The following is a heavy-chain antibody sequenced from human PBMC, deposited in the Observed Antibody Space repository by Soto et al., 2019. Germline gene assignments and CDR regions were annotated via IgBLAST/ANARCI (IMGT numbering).Heavy chain of an antibody. CDR1: GFTFSSDS. CDR3: ARAYSRDTGFYYYCGMDV. CDR2: ISSSSSYI. D-gene: IGHD6-13*01. J-gene: IGHJ6*02. V-gene: IGHV3-21*01. Sequence: PGGSLRLSCAASGFTFSSDSMDWVRQAPGKGLEWVSSISSSSSYIYYADSVKGRFTISRDNAKNSLYLQMNSLRAEDTAVYYCARAYSRDTGFYYYCGMDVWGQGTTVTVSS.